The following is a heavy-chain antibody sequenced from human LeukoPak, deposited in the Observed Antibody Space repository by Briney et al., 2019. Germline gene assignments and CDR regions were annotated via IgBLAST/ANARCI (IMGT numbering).Heavy chain of an antibody. J-gene: IGHJ6*02. D-gene: IGHD4-17*01. CDR3: AREDPQTTVPEGLDV. CDR1: GGSIGSYY. V-gene: IGHV4-59*01. CDR2: IYYGGTT. Sequence: SEALSLTCAVSGGSIGSYYWSRLRQPPGRGLEWIGYIYYGGTTNYNPSLKSRVTISVDTSKNQFSLKLTSVTAADTAVYYCAREDPQTTVPEGLDVWGQGTTVTVSS.